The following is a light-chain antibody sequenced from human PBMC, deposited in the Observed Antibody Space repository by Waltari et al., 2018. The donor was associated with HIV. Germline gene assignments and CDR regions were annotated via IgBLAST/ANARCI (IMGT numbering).Light chain of an antibody. CDR3: CSYAGTYTYV. CDR2: DVS. V-gene: IGLV2-11*01. J-gene: IGLJ1*01. Sequence: QSALPQPRSVSGSPGHSFTLSCPGTSRDVGDYNSFSCYQQHPGKAPKLMIYDVSKWPSGVPDRFSGSKSGNTASLTISGLQAEDEADYYCCSYAGTYTYVFGTGTKVTVL. CDR1: SRDVGDYNS.